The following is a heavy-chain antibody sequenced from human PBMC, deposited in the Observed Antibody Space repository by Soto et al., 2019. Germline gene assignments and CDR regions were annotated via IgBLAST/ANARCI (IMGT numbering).Heavy chain of an antibody. CDR2: ISARGTT. CDR3: AKDLTGATCA. D-gene: IGHD7-27*01. Sequence: EVQVLESGGGLVQPGGSLRVSCTTSGFTFINYAFNWVRQAPGRGLEWVSAISARGTTYYADSVKGRFTLSRDISKNTLFLQMNSLRVEDTAVYFCAKDLTGATCAWGQGTVVTVSS. V-gene: IGHV3-23*01. CDR1: GFTFINYA. J-gene: IGHJ5*02.